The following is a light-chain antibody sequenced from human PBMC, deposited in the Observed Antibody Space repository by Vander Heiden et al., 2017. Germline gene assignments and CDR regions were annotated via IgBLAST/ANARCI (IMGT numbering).Light chain of an antibody. CDR2: KAS. Sequence: DIQMTQSPSTLSASVGDRVTITCRSSQSISSWLAWYQQKPGKATKLLIYKASSLESGVPSRFSGSGSGTEFTLTISSLQPDDFATYYCQQYNRYYTFGQGTKLEIK. CDR3: QQYNRYYT. J-gene: IGKJ2*01. V-gene: IGKV1-5*03. CDR1: QSISSW.